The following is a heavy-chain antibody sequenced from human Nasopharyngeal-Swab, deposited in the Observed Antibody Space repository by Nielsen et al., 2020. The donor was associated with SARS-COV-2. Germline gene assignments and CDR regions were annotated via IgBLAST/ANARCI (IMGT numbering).Heavy chain of an antibody. V-gene: IGHV3-33*01. J-gene: IGHJ3*02. D-gene: IGHD5-12*01. Sequence: SLKISCAASGFTFSSYGMHWVRQAPGKRLEWVAVIWYDGSNNFYADSVKGRFTISRDNSKNTLYLQMNSLRAEDTAVFYCARGYSGYDDAFDIWGQGTMVTVSS. CDR2: IWYDGSNN. CDR1: GFTFSSYG. CDR3: ARGYSGYDDAFDI.